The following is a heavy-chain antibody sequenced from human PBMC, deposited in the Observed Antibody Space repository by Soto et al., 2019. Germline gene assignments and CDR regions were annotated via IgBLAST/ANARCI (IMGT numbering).Heavy chain of an antibody. CDR1: GSITNHH. Sequence: QVHLVQSGAEVKKPGASVNVSCQASGSITNHHMHWVRQAPGQGLEWMGIFNPSGLSTKYAQKFQGRVTITRDTSTSTVYLEMSSLTSEDTAVAFCARVTYRGPIAVAGPLGPWGQGTLVIVSS. J-gene: IGHJ5*02. CDR3: ARVTYRGPIAVAGPLGP. D-gene: IGHD6-19*01. CDR2: FNPSGLST. V-gene: IGHV1-46*01.